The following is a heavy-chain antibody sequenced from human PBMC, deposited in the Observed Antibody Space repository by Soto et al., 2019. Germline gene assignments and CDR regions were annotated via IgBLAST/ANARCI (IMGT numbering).Heavy chain of an antibody. CDR3: AASEAGSDQGAFDI. V-gene: IGHV4-4*02. CDR2: IYHSGST. D-gene: IGHD6-13*01. Sequence: QEQLQESGPGLVKPSGTLSLTCAVSGGSISSSNWWSWVRQPPGKGLEWIGEIYHSGSTNYNPSLESRVTISVDKSKNQFSLKLSSVAAADTAVYYCAASEAGSDQGAFDIWGQGTMVTVSS. J-gene: IGHJ3*02. CDR1: GGSISSSNW.